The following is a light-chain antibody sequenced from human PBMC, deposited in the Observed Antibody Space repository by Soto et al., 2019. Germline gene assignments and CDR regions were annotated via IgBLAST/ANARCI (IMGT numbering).Light chain of an antibody. CDR3: TSFTIVITLV. Sequence: QSALTQPASVSGSPGQSITISCTGTSRDVGIYNYVSWYQHHPGKAPKLLIYEVSNRPSGVSDRFSGSKSGNTASLTISGLQPEDEADYYCTSFTIVITLVFGGGTKVTVL. V-gene: IGLV2-14*01. J-gene: IGLJ2*01. CDR1: SRDVGIYNY. CDR2: EVS.